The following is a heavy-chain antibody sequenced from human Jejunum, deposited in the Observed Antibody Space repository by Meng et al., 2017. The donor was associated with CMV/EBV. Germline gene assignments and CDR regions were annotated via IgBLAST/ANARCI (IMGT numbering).Heavy chain of an antibody. Sequence: QVLVVQSGSVLKQPGASVEVSCRPSGYTFTSYAINWVRQAPGQGPDWMGWIDPNTGNPTYDQGFTGRFVFSLDTSVSTAYLQINSLRADDTAVYYCARDSPLDGYSLLDYWGQGTLVTVSS. CDR2: IDPNTGNP. D-gene: IGHD5-24*01. CDR3: ARDSPLDGYSLLDY. V-gene: IGHV7-4-1*02. J-gene: IGHJ4*02. CDR1: GYTFTSYA.